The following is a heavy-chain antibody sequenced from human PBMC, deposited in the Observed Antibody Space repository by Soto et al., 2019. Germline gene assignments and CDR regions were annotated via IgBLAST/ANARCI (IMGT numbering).Heavy chain of an antibody. CDR1: GFTFSSYA. Sequence: EVQLLESGGGLVQPGGSLRLSCAASGFTFSSYAMWWVRQAPGKGLECVSAISGGGETTYYADSVKGRFTISRDNPKNTLYLHMNSLRAEDTAVYYCAFNRGSGSYYFDYWGQGTLVTVSS. V-gene: IGHV3-23*01. D-gene: IGHD3-10*01. CDR2: ISGGGETT. J-gene: IGHJ4*02. CDR3: AFNRGSGSYYFDY.